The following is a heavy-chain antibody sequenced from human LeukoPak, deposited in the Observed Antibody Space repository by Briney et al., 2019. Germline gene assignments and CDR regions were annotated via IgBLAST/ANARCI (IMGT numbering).Heavy chain of an antibody. CDR1: GGSFSGYY. CDR2: INHSGST. D-gene: IGHD1-26*01. J-gene: IGHJ5*02. Sequence: SETLSLTCAVYGGSFSGYYWGWIRQPPGKGLEWIGEINHSGSTNYNPSLKSRVTISVDTSKNQFSLKLSSVTAADTAVYYCARRPRRGGSYSNWFDPWGLGTLVTVSS. V-gene: IGHV4-34*01. CDR3: ARRPRRGGSYSNWFDP.